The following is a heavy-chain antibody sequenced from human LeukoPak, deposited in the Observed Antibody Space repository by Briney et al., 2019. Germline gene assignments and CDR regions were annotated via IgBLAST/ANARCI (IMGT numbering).Heavy chain of an antibody. CDR2: ISGRGGST. Sequence: GGSLRLSCVGSGFTLSNYVMSWVRQAPGKGLEWASVISGRGGSTNYADSVKGRFTISRDNSKDTLYLQMSGLRGEDTAVYYCAKHPPWGDLWTGRDVGFDYWGQGTLVTVSS. CDR3: AKHPPWGDLWTGRDVGFDY. J-gene: IGHJ4*02. V-gene: IGHV3-23*01. D-gene: IGHD3/OR15-3a*01. CDR1: GFTLSNYV.